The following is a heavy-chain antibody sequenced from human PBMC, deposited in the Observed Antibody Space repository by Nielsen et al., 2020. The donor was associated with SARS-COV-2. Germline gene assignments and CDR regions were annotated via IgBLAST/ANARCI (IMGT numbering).Heavy chain of an antibody. J-gene: IGHJ5*02. V-gene: IGHV4-34*01. CDR3: AREGSPRPYIVVVVAARGWFDP. D-gene: IGHD2-15*01. Sequence: RQAPGKGLEWIGEINHSGSTNYNPSLKSRVTISVDTSKSQFSLKLSSVTAADTAVYYCAREGSPRPYIVVVVAARGWFDPWGQGTLVTVSS. CDR2: INHSGST.